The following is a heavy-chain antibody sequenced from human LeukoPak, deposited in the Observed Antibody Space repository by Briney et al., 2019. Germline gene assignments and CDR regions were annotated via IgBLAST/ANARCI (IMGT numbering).Heavy chain of an antibody. CDR1: GFTFSSHA. CDR2: ISISSSSV. CDR3: ARDNLAAAGDDNFDI. D-gene: IGHD6-13*01. J-gene: IGHJ3*02. Sequence: GGSLRLSCAASGFTFSSHAMNWVRQAPGKGLGWVSYISISSSSVYYADSVKGRFTISRDNAKNSLYLQMDSLRAEDTAIYYCARDNLAAAGDDNFDIWGQGTMVTVSS. V-gene: IGHV3-48*04.